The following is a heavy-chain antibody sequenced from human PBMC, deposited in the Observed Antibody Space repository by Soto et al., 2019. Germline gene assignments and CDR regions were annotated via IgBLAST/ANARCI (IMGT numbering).Heavy chain of an antibody. CDR3: ARSDTLFDY. CDR1: GGSFSGYY. J-gene: IGHJ4*02. V-gene: IGHV4-34*01. CDR2: INHSGRT. Sequence: SETLSLTCAVYGGSFSGYYWSWVRQPPGKGLEWIGEINHSGRTSYSPSLKSRVTISVDTSKNQFSLQLSSVTAADTAVYYCARSDTLFDYWGQGSRVTVSS. D-gene: IGHD5-18*01.